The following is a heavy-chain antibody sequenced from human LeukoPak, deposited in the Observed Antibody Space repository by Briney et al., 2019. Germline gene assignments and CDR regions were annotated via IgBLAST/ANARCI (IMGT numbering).Heavy chain of an antibody. J-gene: IGHJ6*03. Sequence: ASVKVSCKASGYTFTRFFMHWVRQAPGQGLEWMGWINPNSGGTNYAQKFQGRVTMTRDTSISTAYMELSRLRSDDTAVYYCARAGYDFWSGKVYYYMDAWGKGTTVTVSS. CDR1: GYTFTRFF. V-gene: IGHV1-2*02. CDR2: INPNSGGT. CDR3: ARAGYDFWSGKVYYYMDA. D-gene: IGHD3-3*01.